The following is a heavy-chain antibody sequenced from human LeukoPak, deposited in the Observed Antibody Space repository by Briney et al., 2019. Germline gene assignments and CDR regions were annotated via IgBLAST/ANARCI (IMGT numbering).Heavy chain of an antibody. CDR3: ASKPLTSSIAAVDH. CDR1: VGSTSSGSPY. J-gene: IGHJ4*02. Sequence: SDTLSLTRTVSVGSTSSGSPYWGWIRQPPGNGLGLIGSFDYRGRTYYSPSLKSRVTRAVDTSKTQISLKPTAVTAADTAVYYGASKPLTSSIAAVDHWGQGTLVTVSS. D-gene: IGHD6-13*01. CDR2: FDYRGRT. V-gene: IGHV4-39*01.